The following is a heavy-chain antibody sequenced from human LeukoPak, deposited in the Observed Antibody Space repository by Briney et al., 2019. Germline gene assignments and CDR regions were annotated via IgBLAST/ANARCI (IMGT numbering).Heavy chain of an antibody. D-gene: IGHD3-10*01. Sequence: SETLSLTSALSGASISSNNWWKWVRQPPGKGLGWIGEIYHSVSTNYSPSLKSRLTMSIETSKNRFSLKVNSVTAADTAVYYCARGRLYGSGSRIFDYWGQGTLVTVSS. J-gene: IGHJ4*02. CDR2: IYHSVST. V-gene: IGHV4-4*02. CDR1: GASISSNNW. CDR3: ARGRLYGSGSRIFDY.